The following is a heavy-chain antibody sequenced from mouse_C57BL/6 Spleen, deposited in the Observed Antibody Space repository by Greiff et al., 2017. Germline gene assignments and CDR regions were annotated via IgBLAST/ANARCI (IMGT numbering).Heavy chain of an antibody. J-gene: IGHJ1*03. D-gene: IGHD2-4*01. V-gene: IGHV1-55*01. CDR1: GYTFTSYW. CDR2: IYPGSGST. CDR3: ARSDYDYDWYFDV. Sequence: QVQLQQPGAELVKPGASVKMSCKASGYTFTSYWITWVKQRPGQGLEWIGDIYPGSGSTNYNEKFKSKATLTVDTSSSTAYMQLSSLTSDDSAVYYCARSDYDYDWYFDVWGTGATVTVSS.